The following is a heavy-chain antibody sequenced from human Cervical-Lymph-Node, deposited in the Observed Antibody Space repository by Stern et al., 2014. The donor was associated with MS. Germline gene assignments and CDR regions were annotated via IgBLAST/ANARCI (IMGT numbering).Heavy chain of an antibody. V-gene: IGHV3-13*01. CDR3: ARGNGYCSGGSCYWFDP. J-gene: IGHJ5*02. CDR2: IGTAGDT. Sequence: EVQLVESGGGLVQPGGSLRLSCAASGFTFSSYDMPWVRQAPGKGLEWVSAIGTAGDTYYPGSVKGRFTISRENAKNSLYLQMNSLRAGDTAVYYCARGNGYCSGGSCYWFDPWGQGTLVTVSS. D-gene: IGHD2-15*01. CDR1: GFTFSSYD.